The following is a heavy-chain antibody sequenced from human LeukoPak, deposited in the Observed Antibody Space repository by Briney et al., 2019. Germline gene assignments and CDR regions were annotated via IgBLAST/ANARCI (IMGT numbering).Heavy chain of an antibody. J-gene: IGHJ4*02. CDR1: GFTFSSYG. D-gene: IGHD6-13*01. CDR2: ISYDESNK. Sequence: PGGSLRLSCAASGFTFSSYGMHWVRQAPGKGLEWVAVISYDESNKYYANSVKGRFTISRDNSRNTLYLQMNSLRAEDTAVYYCAKDRRGAIVAVGLIDFWGQGALVTVSS. CDR3: AKDRRGAIVAVGLIDF. V-gene: IGHV3-30*18.